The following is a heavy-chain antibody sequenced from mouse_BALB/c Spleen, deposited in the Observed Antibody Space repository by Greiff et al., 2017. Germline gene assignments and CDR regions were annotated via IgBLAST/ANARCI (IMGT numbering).Heavy chain of an antibody. J-gene: IGHJ3*01. V-gene: IGHV1-69*02. CDR1: GYTFTSYW. CDR3: ARSSDWDWFAY. CDR2: IDPSDSET. Sequence: QVQLQQPGAELVKPGAPVKLSCKASGYTFTSYWMNWVKQRPGRGLEWIGRIDPSDSETHYNRKFKDKATLTVDKSSSTAYIQLSSLTSEDSAVYYCARSSDWDWFAYWGQGTLVTVSA. D-gene: IGHD4-1*01.